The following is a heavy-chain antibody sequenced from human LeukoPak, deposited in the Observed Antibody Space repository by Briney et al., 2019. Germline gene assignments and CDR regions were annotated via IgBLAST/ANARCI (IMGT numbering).Heavy chain of an antibody. J-gene: IGHJ4*02. D-gene: IGHD1-26*01. CDR2: FDPEDGET. CDR3: ARASGSRVGLDY. V-gene: IGHV1-24*01. CDR1: GYTLTELS. Sequence: ASVKVSCKVSGYTLTELSMHWVRQAPGKGLEWMGGFDPEDGETIYAQKFQGRVTITADESTSTAYMELSSLRSEDTAVYYCARASGSRVGLDYWGQGTLVTVSS.